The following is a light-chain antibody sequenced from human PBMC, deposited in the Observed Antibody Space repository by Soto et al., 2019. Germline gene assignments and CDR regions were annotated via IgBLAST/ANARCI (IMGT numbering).Light chain of an antibody. V-gene: IGKV1-39*01. CDR3: QKSSSIPYT. Sequence: DILMTQSPSSLYASVGDRVTITCRASRTISTYLNWYQQNPGKAPKLLIYAASNLQNGVPSRFSGSGSGTDFTLTISSLQPEDFATYYCQKSSSIPYTFGQGTKLEIK. J-gene: IGKJ2*01. CDR1: RTISTY. CDR2: AAS.